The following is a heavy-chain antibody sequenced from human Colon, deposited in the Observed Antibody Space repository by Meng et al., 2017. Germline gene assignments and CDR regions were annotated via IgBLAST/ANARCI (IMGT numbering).Heavy chain of an antibody. Sequence: EVQLVEAGGGLVQPGGSLKLSCVASGTTFRGSAMHWVRQAPGKGLEWVGRIRSKSNSYATLYSVSVKGRFTISRDDSKYTAYLQMNSLKAEDTAIYYCASIYNGWYFDIWGRGTLVTVSS. D-gene: IGHD1-1*01. J-gene: IGHJ2*01. CDR2: IRSKSNSYAT. V-gene: IGHV3-73*02. CDR3: ASIYNGWYFDI. CDR1: GTTFRGSA.